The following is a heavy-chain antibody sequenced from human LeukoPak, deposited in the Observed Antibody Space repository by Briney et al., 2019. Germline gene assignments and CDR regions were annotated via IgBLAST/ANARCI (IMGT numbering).Heavy chain of an antibody. D-gene: IGHD3-10*01. Sequence: PSETLSLTCTVSGGSISSYYWSWIRQPPGKGLEWIGYIYTSGSTNYNPSLKSRVTISVDTSKNQFSLKLSSVTAADTAVYYCASRGSPRSGYYYMDVWGKGTTVTVSS. CDR1: GGSISSYY. J-gene: IGHJ6*03. CDR3: ASRGSPRSGYYYMDV. CDR2: IYTSGST. V-gene: IGHV4-4*09.